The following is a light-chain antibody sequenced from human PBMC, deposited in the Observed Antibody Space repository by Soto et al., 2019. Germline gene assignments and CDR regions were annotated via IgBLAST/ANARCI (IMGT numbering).Light chain of an antibody. CDR3: RQYGSSPGVT. J-gene: IGKJ4*01. CDR1: QSVSSSY. Sequence: EIVLTQSPGTLSLSPGERATLSCRASQSVSSSYLAWYQQKPGQAPRLPIYGASSRATGIPDRFSGSGSGTDFTLTISRLEPEDFAVYYCRQYGSSPGVTFGGGTKVDIK. CDR2: GAS. V-gene: IGKV3-20*01.